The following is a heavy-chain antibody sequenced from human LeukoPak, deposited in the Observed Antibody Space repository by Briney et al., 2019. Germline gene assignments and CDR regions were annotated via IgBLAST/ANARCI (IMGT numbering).Heavy chain of an antibody. CDR2: INHSGST. D-gene: IGHD3-3*01. Sequence: PSETLSLTCAVYGGSFSGYYWSWIRQPPGKGLEWIGEINHSGSTYYNPSLKSRVTISVDTSKNQFSLKLSSVTAADTAVYYCARDWGAPYYDFWSGYFGNNWFDPWGQGTLVTVSS. CDR1: GGSFSGYY. V-gene: IGHV4-34*01. CDR3: ARDWGAPYYDFWSGYFGNNWFDP. J-gene: IGHJ5*02.